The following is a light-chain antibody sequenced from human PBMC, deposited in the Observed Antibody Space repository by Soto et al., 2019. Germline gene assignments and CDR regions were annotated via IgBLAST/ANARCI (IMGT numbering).Light chain of an antibody. CDR3: QQYNDWPRT. Sequence: EIVMTQSPSTLYVSPGESVTLSCSASQLFSSNLAWYQRRPGQAPRLLIYGSSTRATGVPPRFSGSASGTEFTLTISSLQSEDFGVYYCQQYNDWPRTFGQGTRLEI. V-gene: IGKV3-15*01. CDR2: GSS. J-gene: IGKJ5*01. CDR1: QLFSSN.